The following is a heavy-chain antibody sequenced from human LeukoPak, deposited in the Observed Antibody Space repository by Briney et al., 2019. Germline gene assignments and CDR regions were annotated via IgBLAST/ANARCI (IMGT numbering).Heavy chain of an antibody. J-gene: IGHJ5*02. D-gene: IGHD3-10*01. CDR1: GFTFSSYA. CDR2: IWFDGSNE. V-gene: IGHV3-33*08. Sequence: GGSLRLSCAASGFTFSSYAMNWVRQAPGKGLQWVAVIWFDGSNEYYADSVKGRFTISRDNSKNTLYLQMNSLRAEDTAVYYCARDHTSGSTNCFDPWGQGTLVTVSS. CDR3: ARDHTSGSTNCFDP.